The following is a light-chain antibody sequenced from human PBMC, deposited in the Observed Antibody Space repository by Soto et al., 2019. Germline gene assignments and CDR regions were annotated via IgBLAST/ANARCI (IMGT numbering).Light chain of an antibody. CDR3: QQRLMT. V-gene: IGKV3-11*01. Sequence: IVLTQSPATLSLSPGERATLSCRASQSVSSYLAWYQQKPGQAPRLLIYDASSRATGIPARFSGSGSGTDFTLTISSLEPEDFAVYYCQQRLMTLGQRTKVEVK. CDR2: DAS. J-gene: IGKJ1*01. CDR1: QSVSSY.